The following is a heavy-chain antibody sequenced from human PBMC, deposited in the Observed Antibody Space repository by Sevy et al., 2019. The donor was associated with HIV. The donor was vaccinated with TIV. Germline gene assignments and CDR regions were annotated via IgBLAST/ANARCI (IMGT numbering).Heavy chain of an antibody. J-gene: IGHJ4*02. D-gene: IGHD2-21*02. CDR2: ISYDGTDT. CDR3: AKAAIVVVSASPNCFDS. CDR1: GFTFNTYG. Sequence: GGSLRLSCAASGFTFNTYGMHWVRQTPGKGLEWVAVISYDGTDTYYADSVKGRFTISKDNSKNTLSLQMSSLRVEDTAVYYCAKAAIVVVSASPNCFDSWGPGTVVTVSS. V-gene: IGHV3-30*18.